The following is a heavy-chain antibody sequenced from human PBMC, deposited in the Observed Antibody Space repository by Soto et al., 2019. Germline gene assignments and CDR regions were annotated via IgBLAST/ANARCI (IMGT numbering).Heavy chain of an antibody. Sequence: RRLSGISSGFTFRTYTMKWVRQSPGKGLEWVSGIRGFSPYTFYAESVKGRFTISRDNAKNSLYLQMNSLRAEDTAVYYCARDRGSDDHGSYYNDMNVWDQGTTVIVAS. CDR1: GFTFRTYT. CDR2: IRGFSPYT. D-gene: IGHD4-17*01. CDR3: ARDRGSDDHGSYYNDMNV. J-gene: IGHJ6*02. V-gene: IGHV3-21*01.